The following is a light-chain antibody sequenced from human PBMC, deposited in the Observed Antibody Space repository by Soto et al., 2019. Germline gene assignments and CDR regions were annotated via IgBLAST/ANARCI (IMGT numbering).Light chain of an antibody. J-gene: IGKJ1*01. V-gene: IGKV3-20*01. CDR3: QQYAVSPRT. CDR2: GVF. CDR1: QSLTNTF. Sequence: IVLTQSPGTLSLSPGEGATLSCRASQSLTNTFLTWYQQKPGQAPRLLIYGVFSRATGVPDRFSGSGSGTDFTLSISRLEPEDSAVYFCQQYAVSPRTFGQGTKVEVK.